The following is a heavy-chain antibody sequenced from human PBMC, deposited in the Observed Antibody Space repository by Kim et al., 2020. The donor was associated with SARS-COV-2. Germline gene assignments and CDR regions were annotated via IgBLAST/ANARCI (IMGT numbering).Heavy chain of an antibody. V-gene: IGHV3-30*18. Sequence: GGSLRLSCAASGFTFSSYGMHWVRQAPGKGLEWVAVISYDGSNKYYADSVKGRFTISRDNSKNTLYLQMNSLRAEDTAVYYCAKALREYSSSLDGMDVWGQGTTVTVSS. CDR1: GFTFSSYG. CDR3: AKALREYSSSLDGMDV. D-gene: IGHD6-13*01. CDR2: ISYDGSNK. J-gene: IGHJ6*02.